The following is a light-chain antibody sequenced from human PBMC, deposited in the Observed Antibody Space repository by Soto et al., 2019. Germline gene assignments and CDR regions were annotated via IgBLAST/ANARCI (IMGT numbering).Light chain of an antibody. V-gene: IGKV3-15*01. J-gene: IGKJ3*01. CDR1: QSVSSN. CDR3: LQYNNRPPFT. Sequence: EIVMTQSPATLSVSPGERATLSCRASQSVSSNLAWYQQKPGQAPRLLIYGASTRATGIPARFSGSGSGTEFILTISSLQSEDFAVYYCLQYNNRPPFTFGPGTIMDIK. CDR2: GAS.